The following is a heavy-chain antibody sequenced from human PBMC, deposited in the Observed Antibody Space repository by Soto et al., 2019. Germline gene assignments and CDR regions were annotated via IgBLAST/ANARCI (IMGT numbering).Heavy chain of an antibody. D-gene: IGHD3-10*01. J-gene: IGHJ4*01. CDR2: FHSSGST. CDR3: ASIWFGDFDY. Sequence: QVQLQESGPGLVKPSQTLSLTCTVSGASISSADYYWSWIRQPPGKGLEWIGYFHSSGSTYKDPSIKSRVPISVDTSKNQISLKLDSVTAADTAIYYCASIWFGDFDYWGHGTLVTISS. CDR1: GASISSADYY. V-gene: IGHV4-30-4*01.